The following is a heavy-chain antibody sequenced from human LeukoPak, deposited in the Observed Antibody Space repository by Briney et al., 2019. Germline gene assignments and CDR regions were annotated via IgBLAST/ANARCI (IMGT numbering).Heavy chain of an antibody. Sequence: ASVKLSCKASGYSFTSHYMHWVRQAPGQGLEWLGLINPSGSSTLYAQKFQGRVTMTRDMSTTTDYMELSSLRSEDTAVYYCATAGDAIDSVMIWDFWGQGTLVTVSS. CDR1: GYSFTSHY. J-gene: IGHJ4*02. D-gene: IGHD3/OR15-3a*01. CDR2: INPSGSST. CDR3: ATAGDAIDSVMIWDF. V-gene: IGHV1-46*01.